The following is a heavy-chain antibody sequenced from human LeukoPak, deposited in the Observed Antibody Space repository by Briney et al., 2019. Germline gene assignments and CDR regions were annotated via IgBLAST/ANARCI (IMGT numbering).Heavy chain of an antibody. V-gene: IGHV4-39*01. Sequence: SETLSLTCTVSGGSISSSSYYWGWIRQPPGKGLEWIVSIYYSGSTYYNPSLKSRITISVDTSKNQFSLKMSSVSAADTAVYYCARLSSIAPDFDYWGQGTLVTVSS. CDR3: ARLSSIAPDFDY. D-gene: IGHD6-6*01. CDR2: IYYSGST. CDR1: GGSISSSSYY. J-gene: IGHJ4*02.